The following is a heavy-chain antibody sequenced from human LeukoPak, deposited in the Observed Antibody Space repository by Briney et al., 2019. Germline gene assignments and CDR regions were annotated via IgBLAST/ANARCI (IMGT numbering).Heavy chain of an antibody. J-gene: IGHJ4*02. Sequence: SGTLSLTCGVSGGSISNTNWWTWVRQPPGKGREWIGEVNLQGSTNYNPSLKSRVAISVDKSENHISLKMTSVTAADTAVYYCASTERCSTTCPLDNWGQGTLVSVSS. CDR1: GGSISNTNW. V-gene: IGHV4-4*02. CDR3: ASTERCSTTCPLDN. CDR2: VNLQGST. D-gene: IGHD6-13*01.